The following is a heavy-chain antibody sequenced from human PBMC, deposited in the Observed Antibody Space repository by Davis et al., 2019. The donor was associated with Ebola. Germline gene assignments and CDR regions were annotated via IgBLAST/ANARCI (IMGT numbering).Heavy chain of an antibody. CDR2: ISATYGIT. V-gene: IGHV3-23*01. Sequence: GGSLRLSCAASGFTFSSYAMSWVRLAPGKGLEWVAAISATYGITYYADPVKGRLTISRDNSKNTLYLQMNSLKVEDTAVYYCANKGGVAAGEVYFDHWGQGTLVTVSS. CDR1: GFTFSSYA. CDR3: ANKGGVAAGEVYFDH. J-gene: IGHJ4*02. D-gene: IGHD6-13*01.